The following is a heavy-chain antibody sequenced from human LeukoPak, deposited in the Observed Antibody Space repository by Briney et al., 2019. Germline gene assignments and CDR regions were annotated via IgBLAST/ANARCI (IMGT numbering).Heavy chain of an antibody. CDR3: ARGRSCLGCYFDY. D-gene: IGHD2-15*01. V-gene: IGHV4-34*01. CDR1: GGSFSGYY. Sequence: SETLSLTCAVYGGSFSGYYWSWIRQPPGKGLEWIGEINHSGSTNYNPSPKSRVTISVDTSKNQFSLKLSSVTAADTAVYYGARGRSCLGCYFDYWGQGTLVTVSS. CDR2: INHSGST. J-gene: IGHJ4*02.